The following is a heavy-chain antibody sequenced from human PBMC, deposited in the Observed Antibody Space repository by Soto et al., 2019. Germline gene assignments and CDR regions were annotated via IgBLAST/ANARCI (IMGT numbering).Heavy chain of an antibody. CDR2: IRGSGDVT. D-gene: IGHD6-25*01. V-gene: IGHV3-23*01. CDR1: GFTFDNYA. J-gene: IGHJ6*03. Sequence: EVQLLESGGGLVQPGGSLRLSCFASGFTFDNYAMSWVRQAPGKGLEWVSTIRGSGDVTYSADSVKGRFTVSRDNSKNQLYLQMNSLRAEDTAVYYCVKGAAPTYYYYMDVWGKGTTVTVSS. CDR3: VKGAAPTYYYYMDV.